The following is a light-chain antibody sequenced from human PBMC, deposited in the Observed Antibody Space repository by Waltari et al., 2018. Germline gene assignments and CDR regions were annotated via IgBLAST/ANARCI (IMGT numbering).Light chain of an antibody. CDR3: QQGNSFPPT. Sequence: DIQMTQSPSSVSASVGDRVTITCRASQGISTSLAWYQQRPGKAPKVLIYSSSSLQSGVPTRFSGSGSGTDFTLTIGGLQPEDFATYYCQQGNSFPPTFGQGTKVEIK. CDR2: SSS. J-gene: IGKJ1*01. V-gene: IGKV1-12*01. CDR1: QGISTS.